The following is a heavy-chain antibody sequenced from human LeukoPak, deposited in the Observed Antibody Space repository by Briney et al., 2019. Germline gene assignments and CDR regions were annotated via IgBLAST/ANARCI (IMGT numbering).Heavy chain of an antibody. Sequence: GGSLRLSCAASGFTLSSYGMSWVRQAPGKGLEWVSAISGSGGSTYYADSVKGRFTISRDNSKNTLYLRMNSLRAEDTAVYYCAKDHWGIAVAANTGGFDYWGQGTLVTVSS. J-gene: IGHJ4*02. D-gene: IGHD6-19*01. CDR2: ISGSGGST. V-gene: IGHV3-23*01. CDR3: AKDHWGIAVAANTGGFDY. CDR1: GFTLSSYG.